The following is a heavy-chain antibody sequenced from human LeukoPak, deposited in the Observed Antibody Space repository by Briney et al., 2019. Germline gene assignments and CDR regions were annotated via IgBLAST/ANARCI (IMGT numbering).Heavy chain of an antibody. J-gene: IGHJ6*03. CDR1: GYTFTSYD. V-gene: IGHV1-8*01. CDR2: MNPNSGNT. D-gene: IGHD5-12*01. CDR3: ARGDSGYDSPYYYYMDV. Sequence: ASVKVSCKASGYTFTSYDINWVRQATGQGLEWVGWMNPNSGNTGYAQKFQGRVTMTRNTSISTAYMELSSLRSEDTAVYYCARGDSGYDSPYYYYMDVWGKGTTVTVSS.